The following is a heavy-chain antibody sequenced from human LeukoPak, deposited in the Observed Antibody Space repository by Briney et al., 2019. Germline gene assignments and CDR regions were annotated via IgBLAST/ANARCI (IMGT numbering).Heavy chain of an antibody. J-gene: IGHJ3*02. Sequence: GGSLRLSCAASGFTFSSYAMSWVRQAPGKGLEWVSAISGSGGSTYYADSVKGRFTISRDNSKNTLYLQMNSLRAEDTAVYYCAKDLISPITMIVVVITPDAFDIWGQGTMVTVSS. V-gene: IGHV3-23*01. CDR1: GFTFSSYA. CDR2: ISGSGGST. D-gene: IGHD3-22*01. CDR3: AKDLISPITMIVVVITPDAFDI.